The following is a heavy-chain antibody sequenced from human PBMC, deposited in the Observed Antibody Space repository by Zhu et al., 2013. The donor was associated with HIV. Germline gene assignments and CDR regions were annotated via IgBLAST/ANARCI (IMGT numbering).Heavy chain of an antibody. CDR1: GYTFSSYG. J-gene: IGHJ4*02. D-gene: IGHD2-21*01. Sequence: QVQLVQSGTEVKKPGASVKVSCKASGYTFSSYGISWLRQAPGQELEWMGWISGDDGNTNSAQKVQDRVTLTTDTSTSTAYMELRSLRSDDTAMYYCARDLVVIDGQSCGGYCYYDYWAREPWSPSPQ. V-gene: IGHV1-18*01. CDR2: ISGDDGNT. CDR3: ARDLVVIDGQSCGGYCYYDY.